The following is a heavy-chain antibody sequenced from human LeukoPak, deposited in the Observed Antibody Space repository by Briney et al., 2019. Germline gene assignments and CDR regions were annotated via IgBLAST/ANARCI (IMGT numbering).Heavy chain of an antibody. CDR2: IYYSGST. CDR3: ARGVDDYVWGSYRYDY. V-gene: IGHV4-59*01. J-gene: IGHJ4*02. Sequence: SETLSLTCTVSGGSISSYYWSWIRQPPGKGLEWIGYIYYSGSTNYNPSLKSRATISVDTSKNQFSLKLSSVTAADTAVYYCARGVDDYVWGSYRYDYWGQGTLVTVSS. CDR1: GGSISSYY. D-gene: IGHD3-16*02.